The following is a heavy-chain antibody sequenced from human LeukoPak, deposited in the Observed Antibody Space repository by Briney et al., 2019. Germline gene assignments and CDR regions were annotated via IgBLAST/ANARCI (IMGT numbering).Heavy chain of an antibody. D-gene: IGHD3/OR15-3a*01. J-gene: IGHJ4*02. CDR1: GNSFTNYW. CDR3: ARHSSAGLITPFDY. Sequence: GESLKISCKASGNSFTNYWIGWVRQMPGKGLEWMGVIYPGDSDTTYSPSFQGQVTISVDKSISTAYLQWSSLKASDTAMYYCARHSSAGLITPFDYWGQGTLVTVSS. CDR2: IYPGDSDT. V-gene: IGHV5-51*01.